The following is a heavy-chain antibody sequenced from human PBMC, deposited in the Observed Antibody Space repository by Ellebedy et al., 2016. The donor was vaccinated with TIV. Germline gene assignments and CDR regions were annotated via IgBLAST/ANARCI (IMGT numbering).Heavy chain of an antibody. J-gene: IGHJ6*02. Sequence: AASVKVSCKASGYTFNNFGISWVRQAPGQGLEWMGWISAYNGNRKFAKKVEGRLIMTTDTPTSTAHMELRSLRSDDTATYYCARDGGYDPYYGLDVWGQGTTVTVSS. V-gene: IGHV1-18*04. D-gene: IGHD3-16*01. CDR3: ARDGGYDPYYGLDV. CDR1: GYTFNNFG. CDR2: ISAYNGNR.